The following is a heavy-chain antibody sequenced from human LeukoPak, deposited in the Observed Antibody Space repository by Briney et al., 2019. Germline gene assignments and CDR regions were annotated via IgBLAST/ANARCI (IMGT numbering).Heavy chain of an antibody. CDR2: IIQDGSEK. Sequence: GGSLRLSCAGSGFTFSSYWMVWVRRAPGKGLEWVADIIQDGSEKYYVESVKGRFTISRDNAKNSVYLQMSTLRVEDTGVYYCARDKTGTWGPDYWGQGTLATVSS. CDR1: GFTFSSYW. D-gene: IGHD3-9*01. V-gene: IGHV3-7*01. J-gene: IGHJ4*02. CDR3: ARDKTGTWGPDY.